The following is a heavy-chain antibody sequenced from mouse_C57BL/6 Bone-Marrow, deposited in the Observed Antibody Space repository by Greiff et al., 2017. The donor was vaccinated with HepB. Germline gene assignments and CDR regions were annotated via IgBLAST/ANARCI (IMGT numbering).Heavy chain of an antibody. CDR1: GFTFSSYG. CDR3: ARKRGFDV. CDR2: ISSGGSYT. V-gene: IGHV5-6*01. Sequence: EVKVVESGGDLVKPGGPLKLSCAASGFTFSSYGMSWVRQTPDKRLEWVATISSGGSYTYYPDSVKGRFTISRDNAKNTLYLQMSSLKSEDTAMYYCARKRGFDVWGTGTTVTVSS. J-gene: IGHJ1*03.